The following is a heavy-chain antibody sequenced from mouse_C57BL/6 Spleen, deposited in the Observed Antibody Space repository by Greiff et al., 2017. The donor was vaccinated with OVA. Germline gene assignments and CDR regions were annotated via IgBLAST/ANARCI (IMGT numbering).Heavy chain of an antibody. Sequence: VQLQQSGTVLARPGASVKMSCKTSGYTFTSYWMHWVKQRPGQGLEWIGAIYPGNSDTSYNQKFKGKAKLTAVTSASTAYMELSSLTNEYSAVYYCTSPGYYSNYRFADWGQGTLVTVSA. D-gene: IGHD2-5*01. CDR2: IYPGNSDT. V-gene: IGHV1-5*01. J-gene: IGHJ3*01. CDR3: TSPGYYSNYRFAD. CDR1: GYTFTSYW.